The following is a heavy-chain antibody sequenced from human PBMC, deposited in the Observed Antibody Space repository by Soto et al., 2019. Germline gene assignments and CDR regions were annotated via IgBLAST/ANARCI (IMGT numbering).Heavy chain of an antibody. J-gene: IGHJ4*02. CDR1: DGSIRNHY. CDR2: IYYSGST. CDR3: ARHRYSYGVYYFDY. V-gene: IGHV4-59*08. Sequence: SVTLSLTCIVSDGSIRNHYLSWIRQHPGKGLEWIGYIYYSGSTNYNPSLTSRVTISVDTSKNQFSLKLSSVTAADTAVYYCARHRYSYGVYYFDYWGQGTLVTVSS. D-gene: IGHD5-18*01.